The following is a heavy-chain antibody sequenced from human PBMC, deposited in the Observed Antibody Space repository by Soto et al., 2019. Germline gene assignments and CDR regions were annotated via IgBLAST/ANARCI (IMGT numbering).Heavy chain of an antibody. CDR2: IIPIFGTA. Sequence: ASVKVSCKASGGTFSSYAISWVRQAPGQGLEWMGGIIPIFGTANYAQKFQGRVTITADESTSTAYMELSSLRSEDTAVYYCARDAKYSSWSYYYYYMDVWGKGTTVTVSS. J-gene: IGHJ6*03. CDR3: ARDAKYSSWSYYYYYMDV. V-gene: IGHV1-69*13. CDR1: GGTFSSYA. D-gene: IGHD6-6*01.